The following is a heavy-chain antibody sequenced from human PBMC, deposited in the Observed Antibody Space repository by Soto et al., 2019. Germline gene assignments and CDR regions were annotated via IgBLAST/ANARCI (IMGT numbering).Heavy chain of an antibody. V-gene: IGHV3-7*05. CDR3: ASGGVGNNWSAGFDP. D-gene: IGHD1-1*01. CDR1: GFTLSNYW. CDR2: IKQDGSEK. J-gene: IGHJ5*02. Sequence: GGSLRLSCAASGFTLSNYWMNWVRQAPGKGLEWVANIKQDGSEKYYEDSVKGRFTISRDNAKNSLYLQMNSLRAEDTAVYYCASGGVGNNWSAGFDPWGRGTLVTSPQ.